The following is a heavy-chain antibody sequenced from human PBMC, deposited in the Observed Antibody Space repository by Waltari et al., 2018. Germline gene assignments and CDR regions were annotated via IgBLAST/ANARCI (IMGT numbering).Heavy chain of an antibody. Sequence: EVQLLESGGGLVQPGGSLRLSCAASGFTFSSYAMSWVRQAPGKGLELVSAISGSAGSTYYADSVKGRFTISRDNSKNTLYLQMNSLRAEETALYYCGDGTSDYWGQGTLVTVSS. J-gene: IGHJ4*02. CDR3: GDGTSDY. CDR2: ISGSAGST. CDR1: GFTFSSYA. V-gene: IGHV3-23*01. D-gene: IGHD1-1*01.